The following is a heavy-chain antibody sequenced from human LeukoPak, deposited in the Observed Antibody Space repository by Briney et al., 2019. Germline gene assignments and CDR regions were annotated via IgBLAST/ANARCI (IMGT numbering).Heavy chain of an antibody. CDR3: ARERPTYYYDSSGYYGYYYYGMDV. CDR2: INPNSGGT. D-gene: IGHD3-22*01. J-gene: IGHJ6*02. V-gene: IGHV1-2*02. CDR1: GYTFTSYY. Sequence: GASVKVSCKASGYTFTSYYMHWVRQAPGQGLEWMGWINPNSGGTNYAQKFQGRVTMTRDTSISTAYMELSRLRSDDTAVYYCARERPTYYYDSSGYYGYYYYGMDVWGQGTTVTVSS.